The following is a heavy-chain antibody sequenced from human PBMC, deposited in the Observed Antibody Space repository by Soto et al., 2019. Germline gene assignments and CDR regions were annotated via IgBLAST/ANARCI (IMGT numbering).Heavy chain of an antibody. CDR3: ARGVEDTAASWFHP. CDR1: GGSISSYS. D-gene: IGHD5-18*01. CDR2: IYYSGST. J-gene: IGHJ5*02. Sequence: SETLSLTCTVWGGSISSYSWSWIRQPPGKGLEWIGYIYYSGSTNYNPSLKSRVTVSVDTPKNQFSLKLSSVTAADTAMHYCARGVEDTAASWFHPWGQGTLVTVSS. V-gene: IGHV4-59*01.